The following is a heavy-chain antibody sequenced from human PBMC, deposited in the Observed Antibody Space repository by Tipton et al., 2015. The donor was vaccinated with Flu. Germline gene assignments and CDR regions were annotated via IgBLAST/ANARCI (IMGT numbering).Heavy chain of an antibody. J-gene: IGHJ4*02. Sequence: TLSLTCVVYGGSFSGDYCSWIRQPPGKGLEWIGEVNHSGSTNYNPSLKSRVTISVDTSKNQFSLKLDSVTAADTAVYYCARLYKSGGTWGQGTQVTVSS. CDR3: ARLYKSGGT. CDR1: GGSFSGDY. CDR2: VNHSGST. D-gene: IGHD6-19*01. V-gene: IGHV4-34*01.